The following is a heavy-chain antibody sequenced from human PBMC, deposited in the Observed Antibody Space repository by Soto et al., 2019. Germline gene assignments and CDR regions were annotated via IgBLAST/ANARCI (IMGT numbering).Heavy chain of an antibody. V-gene: IGHV3-21*01. J-gene: IGHJ5*02. Sequence: GGSLRLSCAASGFTFSSYSMNWVRQAPGKGLEWVSSISSSSSYIYYADSVKGRFTISRDNAKNSLYLQMNSLRAEDTAVYYCARDQAPGEPEEWFDPWGQGTLVTVSS. CDR3: ARDQAPGEPEEWFDP. CDR1: GFTFSSYS. CDR2: ISSSSSYI. D-gene: IGHD4-17*01.